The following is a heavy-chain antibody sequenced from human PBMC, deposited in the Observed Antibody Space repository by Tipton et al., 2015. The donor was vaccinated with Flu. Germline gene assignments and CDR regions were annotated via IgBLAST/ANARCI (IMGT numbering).Heavy chain of an antibody. CDR3: AKDHDPEGIWDFDH. V-gene: IGHV3-23*01. D-gene: IGHD6-13*01. CDR2: RVADSGRT. CDR1: GFSLNTYT. Sequence: GSLRLSCAASGFSLNTYTMSWVRQAPGKGLEWVSGRVADSGRTFYADSVNGRFTISRDTSTNTLYLQMHNLRVEDTAVYFCAKDHDPEGIWDFDHWGQGTLVIVSS. J-gene: IGHJ4*02.